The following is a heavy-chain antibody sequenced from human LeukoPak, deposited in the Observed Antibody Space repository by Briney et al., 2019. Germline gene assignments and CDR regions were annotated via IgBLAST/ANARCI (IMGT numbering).Heavy chain of an antibody. CDR2: ISSSGSTI. Sequence: GGSLRLSCAASGFTFGDYYMSWIRQAPGKGLEWVSYISSSGSTIYYADSVKGRFTISRDNAKNSLYLQMNSLRAEDTAVYYCAREHVMEGSSWYLGQYYYYYYGMDVWGQGTTVTVSS. J-gene: IGHJ6*02. D-gene: IGHD6-13*01. CDR1: GFTFGDYY. V-gene: IGHV3-11*01. CDR3: AREHVMEGSSWYLGQYYYYYYGMDV.